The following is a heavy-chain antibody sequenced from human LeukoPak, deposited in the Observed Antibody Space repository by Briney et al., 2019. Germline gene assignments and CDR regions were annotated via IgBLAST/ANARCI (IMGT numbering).Heavy chain of an antibody. D-gene: IGHD3-3*01. CDR3: ASPGESGDDFWSGDAFDI. J-gene: IGHJ3*02. V-gene: IGHV1-2*02. CDR1: GYTFTGYY. CDR2: INPNSGGT. Sequence: GASVKVSCKASGYTFTGYYMHWVRQAPGQGLEWMGWINPNSGGTNYAQKFQGRVTMTRGTSISTAYMELSRLRSDDTAVYYCASPGESGDDFWSGDAFDIWGQGTMVTVSS.